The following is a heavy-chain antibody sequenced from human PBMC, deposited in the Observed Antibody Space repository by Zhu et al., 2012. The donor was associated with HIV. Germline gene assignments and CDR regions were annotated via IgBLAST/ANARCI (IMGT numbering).Heavy chain of an antibody. Sequence: QVHLQESGPGLVKPSETPSLTCTVSRASISTYYWNWIRQPPGKGLEWIGFIYNSGNTNYSPSLKSRVSISVDTSKNQFSLNLTSVTTADTAVYYCARGLTVVTPASDAFDIWGQGTMVTVSS. CDR2: IYNSGNT. CDR3: ARGLTVVTPASDAFDI. CDR1: RASISTYY. V-gene: IGHV4-59*01. J-gene: IGHJ3*02. D-gene: IGHD4-23*01.